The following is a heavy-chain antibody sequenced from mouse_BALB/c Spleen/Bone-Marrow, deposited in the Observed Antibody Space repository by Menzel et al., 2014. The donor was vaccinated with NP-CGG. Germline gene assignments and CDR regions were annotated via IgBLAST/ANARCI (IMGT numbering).Heavy chain of an antibody. CDR3: ARGGNYYAMDY. CDR2: IWGDGST. V-gene: IGHV2-6-7*01. J-gene: IGHJ4*01. CDR1: GFSLTGYG. Sequence: QVQLQQSGPGLVAPSQSLSITCTVSGFSLTGYGVNRVRQPPGKGLEWLGMIWGDGSTDYNSALKSRLSISKDNSKSQVFLKMNSLQTDDTARYYCARGGNYYAMDYWGQGTSVTVSS. D-gene: IGHD2-1*01.